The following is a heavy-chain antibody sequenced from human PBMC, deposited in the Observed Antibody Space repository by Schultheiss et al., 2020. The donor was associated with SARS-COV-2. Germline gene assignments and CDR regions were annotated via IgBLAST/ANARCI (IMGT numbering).Heavy chain of an antibody. CDR2: ISSIGDTI. J-gene: IGHJ3*02. Sequence: GGSLRLSCAASAFTVSGNYMTWVRQAPGKGLEWVSYISSIGDTIYYADSVKGRFTISRDNSKNTLYLQMNSLKTEDTAVYYCTTDSHAFDIWGQGTMVTVSS. CDR3: TTDSHAFDI. V-gene: IGHV3-11*01. CDR1: AFTVSGNY.